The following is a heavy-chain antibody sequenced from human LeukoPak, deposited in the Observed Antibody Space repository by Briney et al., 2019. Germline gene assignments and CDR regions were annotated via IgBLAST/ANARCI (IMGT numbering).Heavy chain of an antibody. CDR3: ARRRDFFDY. CDR2: IYYSGST. J-gene: IGHJ4*02. CDR1: GGSISSYY. V-gene: IGHV4-59*08. Sequence: SETLSLTCTVSGGSISSYYWSWIRQPPGKGLEWIGYIYYSGSTNYNPSLKSRVTISVDTSKNQFSLKLSSVTTADTAVYYCARRRDFFDYWGQGTLVTVSS. D-gene: IGHD2/OR15-2a*01.